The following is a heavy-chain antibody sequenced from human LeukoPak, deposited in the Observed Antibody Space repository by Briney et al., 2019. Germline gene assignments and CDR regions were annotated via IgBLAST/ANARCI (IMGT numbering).Heavy chain of an antibody. J-gene: IGHJ5*02. CDR3: ARAQLELRSVWFDP. V-gene: IGHV3-74*03. CDR2: ISPDGSTT. CDR1: QFTFKNYW. Sequence: PGGSLRLSCVASQFTFKNYWMHWVRQAPGRGLEWLSYISPDGSTTTYADSVRGRFTISRDNAKNTLYLQMNSLRAEDTAVYYCARAQLELRSVWFDPWGQGTLVTVSS. D-gene: IGHD1-7*01.